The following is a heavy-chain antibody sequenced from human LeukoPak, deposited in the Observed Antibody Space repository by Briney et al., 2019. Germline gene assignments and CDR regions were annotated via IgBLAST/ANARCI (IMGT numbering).Heavy chain of an antibody. CDR3: ASYGSGSSAARGNGMGV. Sequence: ASVKVSCKASGYTLTSYGISWVRQAPGQGLEWMGWISAYNGNTNYAQKPQGRVTMTTDTSTSTAYMELRSLRSDDTAVYYCASYGSGSSAARGNGMGVWGQGTTVTVSS. CDR2: ISAYNGNT. J-gene: IGHJ6*02. CDR1: GYTLTSYG. D-gene: IGHD3-10*01. V-gene: IGHV1-18*01.